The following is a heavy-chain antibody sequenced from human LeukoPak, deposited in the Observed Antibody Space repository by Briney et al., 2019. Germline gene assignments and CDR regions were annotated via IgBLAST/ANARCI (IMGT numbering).Heavy chain of an antibody. J-gene: IGHJ4*02. CDR1: GGSISSYY. Sequence: SETLSPTCTVSGGSISSYYWSWIRQPAGKGPEWIGRIYTSGNTNYNPSLKSRVTMSVDTSKNQFFLKMRSVTAADTAVYYCARRAAAGNGGFDYWGQGTLVTVSS. CDR2: IYTSGNT. CDR3: ARRAAAGNGGFDY. V-gene: IGHV4-4*07. D-gene: IGHD6-13*01.